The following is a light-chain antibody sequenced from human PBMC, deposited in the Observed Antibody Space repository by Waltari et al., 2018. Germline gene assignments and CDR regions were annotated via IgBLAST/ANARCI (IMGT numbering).Light chain of an antibody. Sequence: EIVLTQSPGTLSLSPGERATLSCRASHSVSNLLAWYQQKPGQAPRLLIYDASNTATGIPARFSGSGSGTGFTLTISSLEPEDFAVYYCQQRRTWPLTFGGGTTVEI. CDR3: QQRRTWPLT. J-gene: IGKJ4*02. CDR1: HSVSNL. CDR2: DAS. V-gene: IGKV3-11*01.